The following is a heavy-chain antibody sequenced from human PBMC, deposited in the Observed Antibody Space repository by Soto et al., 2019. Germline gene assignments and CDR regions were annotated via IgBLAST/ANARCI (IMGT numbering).Heavy chain of an antibody. CDR1: GFTFSSYG. Sequence: GGSLRLSCAASGFTFSSYGMHWVRQAPGKGLEWVAVISYDGSNKYYADSVKGRFTISRDNSKNTLYLQMNSLRAEDTAVYYCAKDRGVSYYYYGMDVCGQGTTVTVSS. V-gene: IGHV3-30*18. D-gene: IGHD2-21*01. CDR2: ISYDGSNK. CDR3: AKDRGVSYYYYGMDV. J-gene: IGHJ6*02.